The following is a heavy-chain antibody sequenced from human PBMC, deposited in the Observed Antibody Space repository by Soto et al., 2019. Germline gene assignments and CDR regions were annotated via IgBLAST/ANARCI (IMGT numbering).Heavy chain of an antibody. CDR1: CYTFTRYG. CDR2: ISGDNGDT. V-gene: IGHV1-18*01. J-gene: IGHJ6*02. Sequence: QGHLVQSGAEVKKPGASVKVSCKASCYTFTRYGISWVRQAPGQGLEWMGWISGDNGDTNYAQNLQGRVTMTIDTSTTTAYMERRSLTSDDTAVYYCAKNGQPPYYCYGLDVWGQGTTVTVSS. D-gene: IGHD2-8*01. CDR3: AKNGQPPYYCYGLDV.